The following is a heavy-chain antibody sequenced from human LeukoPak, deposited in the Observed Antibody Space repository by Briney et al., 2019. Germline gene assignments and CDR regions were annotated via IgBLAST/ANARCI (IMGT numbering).Heavy chain of an antibody. CDR3: ARRASGSGGTQAGMDV. CDR2: ILYTGSS. V-gene: IGHV4-39*01. J-gene: IGHJ6*02. CDR1: GGSIISAVHY. Sequence: PSETLSLTCSVPGGSIISAVHYWGWIRQPPGKGLEWIGSILYTGSSWVKPSLHSRASISVDTSRNLFSLRLYSVSATDTALYYCARRASGSGGTQAGMDVWGQGTTVIVSS. D-gene: IGHD2-15*01.